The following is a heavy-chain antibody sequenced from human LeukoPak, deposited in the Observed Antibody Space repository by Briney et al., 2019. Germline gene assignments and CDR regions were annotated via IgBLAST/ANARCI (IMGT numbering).Heavy chain of an antibody. CDR1: RFTFSNNW. D-gene: IGHD6-19*01. CDR2: VKQDGSEK. J-gene: IGHJ4*02. V-gene: IGHV3-7*01. CDR3: ARELAVTGPFDY. Sequence: PGGSLRLPCAASRFTFSNNWMSWVRQAPGKGLEWVANVKQDGSEKYYADSVKGRFTISRDNAKNSLYTQMNSLRAEDTAVYYCARELAVTGPFDYWGQGTLVTVS.